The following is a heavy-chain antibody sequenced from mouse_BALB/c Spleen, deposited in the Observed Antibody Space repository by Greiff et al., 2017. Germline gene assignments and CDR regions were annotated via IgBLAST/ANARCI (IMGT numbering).Heavy chain of an antibody. D-gene: IGHD2-3*01. CDR2: IYPGNSDT. V-gene: IGHV1-5*01. CDR3: TRSGVYDGGTWFAY. J-gene: IGHJ3*01. CDR1: GYSFTSYW. Sequence: VQLQQSGTVLARPGASVKMSCKASGYSFTSYWMHWVNQRPGQGLEWIGAIYPGNSDTSYNQKFKGKAKLTAVTSASTAYMELSSLTNEDSAVYYCTRSGVYDGGTWFAYWGQGTLVTVSA.